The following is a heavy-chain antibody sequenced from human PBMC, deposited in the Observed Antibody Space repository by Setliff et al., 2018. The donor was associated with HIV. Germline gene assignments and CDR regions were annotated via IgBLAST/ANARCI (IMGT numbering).Heavy chain of an antibody. J-gene: IGHJ4*02. Sequence: PSETLSLTCTVSSGSFSSRHYWGWIRQSPGKGLEWIGSVSYSGTTYYNPSLRSRITISVDTSKNQFSLIVSSVTAADTATYYCAGHQSGYNFSPFDNWGLGSLVTVSS. CDR1: SGSFSSRHY. V-gene: IGHV4-39*01. CDR2: VSYSGTT. CDR3: AGHQSGYNFSPFDN. D-gene: IGHD5-12*01.